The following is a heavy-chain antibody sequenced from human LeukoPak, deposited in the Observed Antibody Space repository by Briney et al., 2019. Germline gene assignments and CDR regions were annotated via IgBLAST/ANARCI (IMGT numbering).Heavy chain of an antibody. Sequence: GASVKVSCKASGYTFTSYDINWVRQATGQGLEWMGWMNPNSGNTGYAQKFQGRVTMTRNTSISTAYMELSSLRSEDTAVYYCASRYSGFSRKYGMDVWGQGTTVTVSS. D-gene: IGHD1-26*01. CDR1: GYTFTSYD. CDR2: MNPNSGNT. CDR3: ASRYSGFSRKYGMDV. V-gene: IGHV1-8*01. J-gene: IGHJ6*02.